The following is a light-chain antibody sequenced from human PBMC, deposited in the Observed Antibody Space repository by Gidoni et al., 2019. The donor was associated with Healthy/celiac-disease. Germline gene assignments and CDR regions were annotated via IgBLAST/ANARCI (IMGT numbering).Light chain of an antibody. V-gene: IGLV1-40*01. CDR3: QSYDSSLSGYV. J-gene: IGLJ1*01. CDR1: SSNIGAGYD. CDR2: GNS. Sequence: QSVLPHPPSVSGAPGQMLTISCTGSSSNIGAGYDVHWYQQLPGTAPKLLIYGNSNRPSGVPDRFSGSKSGTSASLAITGLQAEDEADYYCQSYDSSLSGYVFGTGTKVTVL.